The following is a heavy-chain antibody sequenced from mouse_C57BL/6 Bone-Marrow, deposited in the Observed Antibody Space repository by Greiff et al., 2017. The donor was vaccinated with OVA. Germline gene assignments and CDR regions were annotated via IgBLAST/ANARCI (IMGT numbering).Heavy chain of an antibody. D-gene: IGHD1-1*01. CDR1: GFSLTSYG. Sequence: VQLVESGPGLVAPSQSLSITCTVSGFSLTSYGVDWVRQSPGKGLEWLGVIWGVGSTNYNSALKSRLSISKDNSKSQVFLKMNSLQTDDTAMYYCARHYYGSSFYYYAMDYWGQGTSVTVSS. J-gene: IGHJ4*01. CDR3: ARHYYGSSFYYYAMDY. CDR2: IWGVGST. V-gene: IGHV2-6*01.